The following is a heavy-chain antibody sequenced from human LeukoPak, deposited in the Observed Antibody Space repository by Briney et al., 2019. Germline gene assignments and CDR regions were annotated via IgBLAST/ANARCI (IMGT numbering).Heavy chain of an antibody. D-gene: IGHD2-2*01. CDR1: GGTFSSYA. CDR2: IIPIFGTA. V-gene: IGHV1-69*05. Sequence: ASVKVSCKASGGTFSSYAISWVRQAPGQGLEWMGGIIPIFGTANYAQKFQGRVTITTDEPTSTAYMELSSLRSEDTAVYYCARGTAAIYYYYYMDVWGKGTTVTVFS. CDR3: ARGTAAIYYYYYMDV. J-gene: IGHJ6*03.